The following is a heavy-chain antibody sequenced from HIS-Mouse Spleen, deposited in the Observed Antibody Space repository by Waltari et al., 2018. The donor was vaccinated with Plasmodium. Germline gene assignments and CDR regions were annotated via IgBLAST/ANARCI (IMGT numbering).Heavy chain of an antibody. V-gene: IGHV4-39*01. D-gene: IGHD4-4*01. CDR2: INYSRSP. Sequence: QLQLQESGPGLVKPSETLSLTCTVSGGSISSSSYYWGWIRQPPGKGLELSGSINYSRSPDYTPSHKSRGTRSVDTSKSQFALKLSSVTGADTAVYYWASLARVEEVTTPVYYYYYGMDVWGQGTTVTVSS. CDR1: GGSISSSSYY. CDR3: ASLARVEEVTTPVYYYYYGMDV. J-gene: IGHJ6*02.